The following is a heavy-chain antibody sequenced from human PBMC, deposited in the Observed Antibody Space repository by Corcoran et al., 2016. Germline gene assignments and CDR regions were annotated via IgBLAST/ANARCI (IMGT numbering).Heavy chain of an antibody. Sequence: QVQLVQSGAEVKKPGSSVKVSCKASGGTFSSYAISWVRQAPGQGLEWMGGIIPIFGTANYAQKFQGRGTITADESTSTAYMDLSSLGSEDTAVYYCARDGRHSGSYYYWGQGTLVTVSS. J-gene: IGHJ4*02. V-gene: IGHV1-69*01. D-gene: IGHD1-26*01. CDR1: GGTFSSYA. CDR2: IIPIFGTA. CDR3: ARDGRHSGSYYY.